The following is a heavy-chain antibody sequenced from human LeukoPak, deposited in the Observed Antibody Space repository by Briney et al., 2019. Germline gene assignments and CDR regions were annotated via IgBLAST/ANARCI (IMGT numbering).Heavy chain of an antibody. Sequence: GGSLRLSCAASGFTFSSYSMNWVRQAPGKGLEWISGITTSGGSTYYAGSVKGRFTISRDNLRNTVYLQMDSLRAEDTAVYYCATRPPSETYYGVLDYWGQGTLVTVSS. V-gene: IGHV3-23*01. CDR1: GFTFSSYS. D-gene: IGHD1-26*01. CDR2: ITTSGGST. CDR3: ATRPPSETYYGVLDY. J-gene: IGHJ4*02.